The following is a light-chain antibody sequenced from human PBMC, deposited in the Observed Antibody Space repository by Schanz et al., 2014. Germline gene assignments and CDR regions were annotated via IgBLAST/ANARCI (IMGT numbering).Light chain of an antibody. V-gene: IGLV2-8*01. Sequence: QSALTQPPSASGSPGQSVTISCTGTSSDVGGYNYVSWYQQHPGKAPKLMIYDVTNRPSGVSTRFSGSKSGNTASLTISGVQAEDEADYSCCTYAGSTTYWLFGGGTKLTVL. CDR2: DVT. J-gene: IGLJ3*02. CDR1: SSDVGGYNY. CDR3: CTYAGSTTYWL.